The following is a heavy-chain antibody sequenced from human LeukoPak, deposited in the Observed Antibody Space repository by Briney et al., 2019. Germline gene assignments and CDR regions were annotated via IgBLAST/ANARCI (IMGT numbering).Heavy chain of an antibody. Sequence: SETLSLTCTVSGYSLSSGYYWGWIRQPPGKGLEWIGSIYDRGSTYSNPSLRSRVTISVDTSKKEFSRKLSSVTAADTAVYYCATDRGVVVITDWGQGTLVTVSS. V-gene: IGHV4-38-2*02. D-gene: IGHD3-22*01. CDR2: IYDRGST. CDR3: ATDRGVVVITD. CDR1: GYSLSSGYY. J-gene: IGHJ4*02.